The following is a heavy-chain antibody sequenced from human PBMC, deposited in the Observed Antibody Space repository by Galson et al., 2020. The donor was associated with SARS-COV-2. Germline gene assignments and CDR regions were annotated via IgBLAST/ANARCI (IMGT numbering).Heavy chain of an antibody. Sequence: GESLKISCAGSGFPINTYAMNWVRQAPGKGLEWVSTISSSGDSTYYADSVKGRFTISRDTSKNTLYLQMNSLRAEDTAVYYCAKDRWLDVERRPFDYWGQGTLVTVSS. J-gene: IGHJ4*02. D-gene: IGHD5-12*01. CDR3: AKDRWLDVERRPFDY. CDR2: ISSSGDST. CDR1: GFPINTYA. V-gene: IGHV3-23*01.